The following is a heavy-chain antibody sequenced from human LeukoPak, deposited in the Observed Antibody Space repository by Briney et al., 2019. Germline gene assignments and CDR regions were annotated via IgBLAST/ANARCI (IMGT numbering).Heavy chain of an antibody. D-gene: IGHD5-18*01. V-gene: IGHV1-8*03. CDR3: ARGSQGYSYSYYYYYMDV. CDR2: MNPNSGNT. Sequence: GPVKVSCKASGYTFTSYDIDWVRQATGQGLEWMGWMNPNSGNTGYAQKFQGRVTITRNTSISTAYMELSSLRSEDTAVYYCARGSQGYSYSYYYYYMDVWGKGTTVTVSS. J-gene: IGHJ6*03. CDR1: GYTFTSYD.